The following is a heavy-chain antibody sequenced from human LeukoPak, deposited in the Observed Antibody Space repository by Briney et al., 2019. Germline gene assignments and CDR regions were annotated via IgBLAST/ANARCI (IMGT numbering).Heavy chain of an antibody. J-gene: IGHJ3*02. Sequence: SETLSLTCTVSGGSISSSSYYWSWIRQPPGKGLERIGYIYYSGSTNYNPSLKSRVTISVDTSKNQFSLKLSSVTAADTAVYYCARDQAGTEGATTGDAFDIWSQGTMVNVYS. CDR2: IYYSGST. CDR3: ARDQAGTEGATTGDAFDI. CDR1: GGSISSSSYY. V-gene: IGHV4-61*01. D-gene: IGHD1-26*01.